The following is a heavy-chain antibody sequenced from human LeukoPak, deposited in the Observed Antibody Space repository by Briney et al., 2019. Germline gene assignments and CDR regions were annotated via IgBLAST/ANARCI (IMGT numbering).Heavy chain of an antibody. Sequence: GASVKVSCKTSGYTFTTYGISWVRQAPGQGLEWMGWISPYNGNINYVERLQGRFTMTTETSTSTAYMVLGSLRSDDTAVYYCARDRDGDMTLVRGVPDAFDIWGQGTTVTVSS. CDR3: ARDRDGDMTLVRGVPDAFDI. CDR1: GYTFTTYG. J-gene: IGHJ3*02. V-gene: IGHV1-18*01. CDR2: ISPYNGNI. D-gene: IGHD3-10*01.